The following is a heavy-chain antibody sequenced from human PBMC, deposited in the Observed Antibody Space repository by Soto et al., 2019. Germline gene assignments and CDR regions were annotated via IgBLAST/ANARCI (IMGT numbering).Heavy chain of an antibody. CDR2: IIPIFGTA. V-gene: IGHV1-69*13. CDR1: GGTFSSYA. D-gene: IGHD3-10*01. J-gene: IGHJ4*02. Sequence: ASVKVSCKASGGTFSSYAISWVRQAPGQGLEWMGGIIPIFGTANYAQKFQGRVTITADESTSTAYMELSSLRSEDTAVYYCARTYYYGSGSYYLDYWGQGTLGTVS. CDR3: ARTYYYGSGSYYLDY.